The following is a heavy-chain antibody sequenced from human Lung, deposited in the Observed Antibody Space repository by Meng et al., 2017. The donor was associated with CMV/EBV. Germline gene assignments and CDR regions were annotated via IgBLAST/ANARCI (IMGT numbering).Heavy chain of an antibody. CDR1: GDSITNHNW. CDR2: IPHRGSS. Sequence: QVQVRESGPALVKPSETLSLTCAVSGDSITNHNWWAWVRQPPGRGLEWIGEIPHRGSSAYNPSLKSRVSMSIDKSKNQFSLKLTSVTAADTAVYHCLRRSGGSVWGQGTLVTVSS. CDR3: LRRSGGSV. D-gene: IGHD3-10*01. V-gene: IGHV4-4*02. J-gene: IGHJ1*01.